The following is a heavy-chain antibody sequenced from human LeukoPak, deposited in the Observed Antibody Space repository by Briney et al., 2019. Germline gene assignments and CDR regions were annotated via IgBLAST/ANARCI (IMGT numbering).Heavy chain of an antibody. CDR3: ARRNYGSLFAP. Sequence: SETLSLTCTVSGGSISSYYWSWIRQPPGKGLEWIGYIYYSGSTNYNPSLKSRITISVDTSKNQFSLKLSSVAAADTAVYYCARRNYGSLFAPWGQGTLVTVSS. V-gene: IGHV4-59*01. CDR1: GGSISSYY. J-gene: IGHJ5*02. D-gene: IGHD1-7*01. CDR2: IYYSGST.